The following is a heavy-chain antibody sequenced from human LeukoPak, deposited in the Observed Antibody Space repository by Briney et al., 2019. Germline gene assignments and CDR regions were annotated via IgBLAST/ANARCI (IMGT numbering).Heavy chain of an antibody. J-gene: IGHJ4*02. CDR2: ISWNSGSI. CDR1: GFTFDDYA. Sequence: PGGSLRLSCAASGFTFDDYAMHWVRQAPGKGLEWVSGISWNSGSIGYADSVKGRFTISRDNAKNSLYLQMNSLRAEDTALYYCAKSLYDSSGYYALPFDYWGQGTLVTVSS. V-gene: IGHV3-9*01. CDR3: AKSLYDSSGYYALPFDY. D-gene: IGHD3-22*01.